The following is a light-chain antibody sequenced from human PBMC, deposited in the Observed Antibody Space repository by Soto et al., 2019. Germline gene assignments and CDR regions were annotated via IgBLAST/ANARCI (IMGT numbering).Light chain of an antibody. CDR2: GAS. Sequence: EIVLTQSPATLSLSPGERATLSCRASQSVSSYLAWYQQKPGQAPRLIIYGASNRATGIPARFSGSGSGTDFTLTISSLEPEDFAVYYCQQRSNWPLLTFGGGTKVEIK. CDR3: QQRSNWPLLT. V-gene: IGKV3-11*01. CDR1: QSVSSY. J-gene: IGKJ4*01.